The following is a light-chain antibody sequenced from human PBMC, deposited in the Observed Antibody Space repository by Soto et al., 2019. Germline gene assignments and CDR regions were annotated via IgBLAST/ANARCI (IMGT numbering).Light chain of an antibody. J-gene: IGKJ2*01. CDR3: QQYGSSPYT. CDR1: QSVSRSY. V-gene: IGKV3-20*01. CDR2: VAS. Sequence: EDVLTQSPGTLSLSPGERATLSCRASQSVSRSYLAWYQQKPGQAPRLLIYVASSRATGITDRFSGSGSGTDFTLTISRLEPEDFAMYYCQQYGSSPYTFGQGTKLEIK.